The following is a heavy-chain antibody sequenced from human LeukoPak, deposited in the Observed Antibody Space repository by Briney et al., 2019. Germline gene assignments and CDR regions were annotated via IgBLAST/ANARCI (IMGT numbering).Heavy chain of an antibody. J-gene: IGHJ4*02. CDR2: IYYSGST. CDR1: GGSISGSSYY. D-gene: IGHD6-13*01. CDR3: ARHYMAAAGSPSDY. Sequence: SETLSLTCTVSGGSISGSSYYWGWIRQPPGKGLKWMGSIYYSGSTYYNPSLKSRVTTSVDTSKNQFSLKLSSVTAADTAVYYCARHYMAAAGSPSDYWGQGTLVTVSS. V-gene: IGHV4-39*01.